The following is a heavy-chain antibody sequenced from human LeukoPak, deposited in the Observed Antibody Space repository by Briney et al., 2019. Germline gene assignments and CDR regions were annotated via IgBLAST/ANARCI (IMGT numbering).Heavy chain of an antibody. D-gene: IGHD4-23*01. CDR3: ARGDGGPGY. V-gene: IGHV4-34*01. CDR1: GGSFSGYY. Sequence: SETLSLTCAVSGGSFSGYYWSWIRQPPGKGLEWIGEINHSGSTNYNPSLKSRVTISVDTSKNQFSLKLSSVTAADTAVYYCARGDGGPGYWGQGTLVSVSS. J-gene: IGHJ4*02. CDR2: INHSGST.